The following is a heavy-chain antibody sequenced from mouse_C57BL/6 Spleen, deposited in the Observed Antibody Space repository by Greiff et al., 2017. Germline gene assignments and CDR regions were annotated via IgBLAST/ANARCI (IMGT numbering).Heavy chain of an antibody. CDR1: GYTFTSYT. CDR3: ARSQGYFDY. CDR2: INPSSGYT. J-gene: IGHJ2*01. Sequence: VQGVESGAELARPGASVKMSCKASGYTFTSYTMHWVKQRPGQGLEWIGYINPSSGYTKYNQKFKDKATLTADKSSSTAYMQLSSLTSEDSAVYYCARSQGYFDYWGQGTTLTVSS. V-gene: IGHV1-4*01.